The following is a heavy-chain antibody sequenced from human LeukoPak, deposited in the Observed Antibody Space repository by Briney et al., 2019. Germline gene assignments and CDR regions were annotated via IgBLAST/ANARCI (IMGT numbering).Heavy chain of an antibody. CDR2: IVAGSGNT. Sequence: TSVRVSCKASGFTFTSSAVQWVRQARGQRLEWIGWIVAGSGNTNYAQKFQERVTITRDMSTSTGYMELSSLRSEDTAVYYCATDRAISMVRIFDYWGQGTLVTPSA. CDR1: GFTFTSSA. V-gene: IGHV1-58*01. J-gene: IGHJ4*02. D-gene: IGHD3-10*01. CDR3: ATDRAISMVRIFDY.